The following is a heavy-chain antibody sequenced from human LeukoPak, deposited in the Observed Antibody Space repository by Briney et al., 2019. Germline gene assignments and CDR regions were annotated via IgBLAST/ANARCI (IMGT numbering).Heavy chain of an antibody. D-gene: IGHD3-9*01. J-gene: IGHJ4*02. V-gene: IGHV4-39*01. CDR2: VYYTGIT. Sequence: SETLSLTCTLSGGSLTTNTFYWGWIRQPPGKGLEWIGTVYYTGITHYNPSLKSRITISVDTSKNHFSLNLTSVTAADTAVYFCARHGILTDHSIRYWGQGLLVTVSS. CDR1: GGSLTTNTFY. CDR3: ARHGILTDHSIRY.